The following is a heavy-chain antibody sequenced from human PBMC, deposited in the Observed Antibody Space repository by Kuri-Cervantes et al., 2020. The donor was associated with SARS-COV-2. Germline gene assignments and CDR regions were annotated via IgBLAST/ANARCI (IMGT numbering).Heavy chain of an antibody. CDR2: SRSKAYGGTS. D-gene: IGHD3-10*01. J-gene: IGHJ6*03. CDR1: GFTFGDYA. CDR3: TTGPSVAVRPDSYFYMDV. V-gene: IGHV3-49*03. Sequence: GESLKISCTASGFTFGDYAMNWFRQTPGKGLEWVGFSRSKAYGGTSEYAASVKDRFTISRDDTGTIAYRQMNSLKTEDTAVYYCTTGPSVAVRPDSYFYMDVWGKGTTVTVSS.